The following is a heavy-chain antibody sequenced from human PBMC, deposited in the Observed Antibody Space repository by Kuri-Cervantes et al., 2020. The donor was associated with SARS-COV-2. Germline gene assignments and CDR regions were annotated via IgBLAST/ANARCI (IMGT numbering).Heavy chain of an antibody. CDR2: IYSGDSGT. D-gene: IGHD2-2*01. V-gene: IGHV5-51*01. CDR1: GYSFNCYW. J-gene: IGHJ3*02. Sequence: GGSLKIYRQGSGYSFNCYWIGWVRQLHGKGLEWMGIIYSGDSGTRYSPSFQCQVTISADKSISTAYLQWSSLKASDTAMYYLSRASVVVPAASHGAFDIWGQGTMVTVSS. CDR3: SRASVVVPAASHGAFDI.